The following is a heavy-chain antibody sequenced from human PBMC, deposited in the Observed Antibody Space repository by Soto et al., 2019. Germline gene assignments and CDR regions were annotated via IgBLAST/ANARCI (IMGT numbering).Heavy chain of an antibody. CDR1: GFTFSSYA. Sequence: EVQLLESGGGLVQPGGSLRLSCAASGFTFSSYAMSWVRQAPGKGLEWVSGISGRGGSTYYADSVKGRFTISRDNSKNTLYLQMNSLIAEDTAVYYCAKHYGDYEFDYWGQGTLVTVSS. CDR2: ISGRGGST. J-gene: IGHJ4*02. V-gene: IGHV3-23*01. CDR3: AKHYGDYEFDY. D-gene: IGHD4-17*01.